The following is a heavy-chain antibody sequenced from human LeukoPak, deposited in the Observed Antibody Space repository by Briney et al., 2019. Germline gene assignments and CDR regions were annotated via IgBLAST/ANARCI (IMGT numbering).Heavy chain of an antibody. J-gene: IGHJ4*02. CDR3: ACGLDYYDSSGYAPAWFDY. CDR1: GFTFSSYS. Sequence: GGSLRLSCAASGFTFSSYSMNWVRQAPGKGLEWVAVIWYDGSNKYYADSVKGRFTISRDNSKNTLYLQMNSLRAEDTAVYYCACGLDYYDSSGYAPAWFDYWGQGTLVTVSS. D-gene: IGHD3-22*01. V-gene: IGHV3-33*08. CDR2: IWYDGSNK.